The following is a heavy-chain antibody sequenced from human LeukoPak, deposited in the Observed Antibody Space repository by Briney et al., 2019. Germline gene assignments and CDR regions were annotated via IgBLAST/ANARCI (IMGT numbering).Heavy chain of an antibody. D-gene: IGHD3-22*01. Sequence: GGSLRLSCAASGFTFSSYSMNWVRQAPGKGPEWVSSISSSSSYIYYADSVKGRFTISRDNAKNSLYLQMNSLRAEDTAVYYCARGMGITMIDYWGQGTLVTVSS. CDR1: GFTFSSYS. CDR2: ISSSSSYI. J-gene: IGHJ4*02. V-gene: IGHV3-21*01. CDR3: ARGMGITMIDY.